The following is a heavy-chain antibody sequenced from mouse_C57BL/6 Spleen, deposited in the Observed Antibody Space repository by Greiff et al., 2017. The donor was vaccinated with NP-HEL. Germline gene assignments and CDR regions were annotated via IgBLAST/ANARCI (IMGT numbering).Heavy chain of an antibody. V-gene: IGHV1-82*01. CDR1: GYAFSSSW. CDR3: ARLPYWYFDV. CDR2: IYPGDGDT. Sequence: QVQLKQSGPELVKPGASVKISCKASGYAFSSSWMNWVKQRPGKGLEWIGRIYPGDGDTNYNGKFKGKATLTADKSSSTAYMQLSSLTSEDSAVYFCARLPYWYFDVWGTGTTVTVSS. J-gene: IGHJ1*03. D-gene: IGHD5-5*01.